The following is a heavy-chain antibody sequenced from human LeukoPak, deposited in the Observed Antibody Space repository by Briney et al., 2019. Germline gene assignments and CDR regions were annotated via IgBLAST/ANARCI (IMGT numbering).Heavy chain of an antibody. Sequence: SETLSLTCTVSGGSFSSGGYYWNWISQHPGKGLEWIGYIYYSGSTYYNPSLEGRVTISVDKSKNQFSLKLSSVTAADTAVYYCARGSYYDSSGYHSDYWGQGTLVTVSS. CDR1: GGSFSSGGYY. J-gene: IGHJ4*02. CDR3: ARGSYYDSSGYHSDY. CDR2: IYYSGST. D-gene: IGHD3-22*01. V-gene: IGHV4-31*03.